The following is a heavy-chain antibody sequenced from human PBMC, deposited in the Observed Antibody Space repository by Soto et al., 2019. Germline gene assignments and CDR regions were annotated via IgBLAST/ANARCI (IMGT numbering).Heavy chain of an antibody. CDR3: ARGTGGSYYFDY. CDR2: IIPIFGTA. V-gene: IGHV1-69*12. J-gene: IGHJ4*02. CDR1: GGTFSSYA. D-gene: IGHD1-26*01. Sequence: QVQLVQSGAEVKKPGSSVKVSCKASGGTFSSYAISWVRQAPGQGLEWMGGIIPIFGTANYAQKFQGRVXIXAXXSTSTAYRELSSLRSEDTAVYYCARGTGGSYYFDYWGQGTLVTVSS.